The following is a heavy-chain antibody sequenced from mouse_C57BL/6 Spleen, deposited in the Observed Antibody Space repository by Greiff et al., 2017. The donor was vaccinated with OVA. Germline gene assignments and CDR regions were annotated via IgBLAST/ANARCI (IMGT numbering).Heavy chain of an antibody. Sequence: EVQLQQSGPELVKPGASVKLSCKASGYTFTDYYMNWVKQSHGKSLEWIGDINPNNGGTSYNQKFKGKATLTVDKSSSTAYMELRSLTSDDSAVYYCARAITTVVMDYWGQGTSVTVSS. CDR1: GYTFTDYY. V-gene: IGHV1-26*01. CDR3: ARAITTVVMDY. D-gene: IGHD1-1*01. J-gene: IGHJ4*01. CDR2: INPNNGGT.